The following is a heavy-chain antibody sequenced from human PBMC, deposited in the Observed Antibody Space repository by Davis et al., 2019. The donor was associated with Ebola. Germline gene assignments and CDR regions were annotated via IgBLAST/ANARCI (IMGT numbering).Heavy chain of an antibody. CDR2: ISGSGGST. D-gene: IGHD3-9*01. Sequence: GGSLRLSCAASGFTSSSYAMSWVRQAPGKGLEWVSAISGSGGSTYYADSVKGRFTISRDNAKNSLYLQMNSLRDEDTAVYYCARVLAGAGWFDPWGQGTLVTVSS. CDR1: GFTSSSYA. V-gene: IGHV3-23*01. CDR3: ARVLAGAGWFDP. J-gene: IGHJ5*02.